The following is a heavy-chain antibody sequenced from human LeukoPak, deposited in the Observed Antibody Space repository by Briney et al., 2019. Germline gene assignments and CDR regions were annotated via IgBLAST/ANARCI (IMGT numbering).Heavy chain of an antibody. CDR1: GFTVSSNY. D-gene: IGHD4-23*01. Sequence: GGSPRLSCAASGFTVSSNYMNWVRQAPGKGLEWVSLIYSGGSTYYADSVMGRFTISRDNSKSTLYLQMNSLRAEDTAVYYCARGDNSLFDYWGQGTLVTVSS. V-gene: IGHV3-53*01. CDR2: IYSGGST. CDR3: ARGDNSLFDY. J-gene: IGHJ4*02.